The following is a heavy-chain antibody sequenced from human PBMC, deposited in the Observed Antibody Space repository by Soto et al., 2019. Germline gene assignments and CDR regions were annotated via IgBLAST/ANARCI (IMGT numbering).Heavy chain of an antibody. CDR1: GYTFTSYA. V-gene: IGHV1-3*01. D-gene: IGHD3-22*01. J-gene: IGHJ4*02. CDR3: AREGYYDSSGYPGNFDY. Sequence: ASVKVSCKASGYTFTSYAMHWVRQAHGQRLEWMGWINAGNGNTKYSQKFQGRVTITRDTSASTAYMELSSLRSEDTAVYYCAREGYYDSSGYPGNFDYWGQGTLVTVSS. CDR2: INAGNGNT.